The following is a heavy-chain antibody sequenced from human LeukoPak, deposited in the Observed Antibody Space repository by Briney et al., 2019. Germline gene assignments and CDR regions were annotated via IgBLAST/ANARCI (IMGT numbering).Heavy chain of an antibody. CDR2: IYYSGGS. CDR3: ARRGTGDRSYFDF. J-gene: IGHJ4*02. V-gene: IGHV4-61*08. D-gene: IGHD7-27*01. CDR1: GGSVRSGAYY. Sequence: PSETLSLTCTVPGGSVRSGAYYWNWIRQPPGKGLEWIGNIYYSGGSNYNPSLKSRVTMSVDTSKNQFSLRLSSVTAADTAVYYCARRGTGDRSYFDFWGQGTLVTVSS.